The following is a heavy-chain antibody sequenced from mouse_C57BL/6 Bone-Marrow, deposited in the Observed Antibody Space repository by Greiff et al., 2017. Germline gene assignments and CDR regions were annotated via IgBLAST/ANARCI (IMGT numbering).Heavy chain of an antibody. V-gene: IGHV1-50*01. D-gene: IGHD2-10*01. CDR2: IDPSDSYT. J-gene: IGHJ4*01. CDR3: ARSYYGNYDAMDY. CDR1: GYTFTSYW. Sequence: VQLQQPGAELVKPGASVKLSCTASGYTFTSYWMQWVKQRPGQGLEWIGEIDPSDSYTNYNQKFNGKATLTVDTSSSTAYMQLSSLTSEDSAVYYCARSYYGNYDAMDYWGQGTSVTVSA.